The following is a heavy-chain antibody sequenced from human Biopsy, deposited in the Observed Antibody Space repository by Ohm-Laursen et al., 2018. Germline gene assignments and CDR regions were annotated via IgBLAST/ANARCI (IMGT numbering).Heavy chain of an antibody. V-gene: IGHV4-39*07. Sequence: GTLSLTCSVSGVSINGGRYYWNWIRHHPGKGLEWIGNIYYDGITYYNPSLKSRVAMSVDTSKNQFSLKVRSVTAADTAVYYCVRGVDYYDPYHYYPLDVWGQGTTVIVSS. CDR1: GVSINGGRYY. J-gene: IGHJ6*02. CDR2: IYYDGIT. D-gene: IGHD3-22*01. CDR3: VRGVDYYDPYHYYPLDV.